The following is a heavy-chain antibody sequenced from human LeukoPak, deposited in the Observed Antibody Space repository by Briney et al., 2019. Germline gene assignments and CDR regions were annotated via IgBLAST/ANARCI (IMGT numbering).Heavy chain of an antibody. CDR1: GGSVSSGSYY. CDR2: IYYSGST. D-gene: IGHD5-12*01. Sequence: SETLSLTCTVSGGSVSSGSYYWSWIRQPPGKGLEWIGYIYYSGSTNYNPSLKSRVTISVDTSKNQFPLNLSSVTAADTAVYYCARTGGYDYSFDYWGQGTRVTFAS. J-gene: IGHJ4*02. V-gene: IGHV4-61*01. CDR3: ARTGGYDYSFDY.